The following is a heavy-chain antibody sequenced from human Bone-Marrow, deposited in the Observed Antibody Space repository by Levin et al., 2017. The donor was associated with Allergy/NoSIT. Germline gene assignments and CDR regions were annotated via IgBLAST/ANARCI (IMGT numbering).Heavy chain of an antibody. J-gene: IGHJ4*02. V-gene: IGHV4-39*01. CDR3: ARRWSGTYPFNH. CDR2: MDFRGTT. D-gene: IGHD3-3*01. CDR1: GGSTRSSSDR. Sequence: PSETLSLTCSISGGSTRSSSDRWGWLRQSPGKGLEWIGTMDFRGTTTYNPSLSSRFTISAHRATNQVSLRLTSVTAADTAVYYCARRWSGTYPFNHWGPGILVAVSS.